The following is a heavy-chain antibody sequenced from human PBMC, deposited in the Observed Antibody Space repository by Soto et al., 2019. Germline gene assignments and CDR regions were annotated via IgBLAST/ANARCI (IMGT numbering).Heavy chain of an antibody. CDR3: AKGRYGDYGWFDP. Sequence: PGGSLRLSCAASGFSFSDYAMSWARQAPGKGLEWVSAISGSGGSTYYADSVKGRFTISRDNSKNTVYLQMNSLRAEDTAVYYCAKGRYGDYGWFDPWGQGTLVTVSS. J-gene: IGHJ5*02. V-gene: IGHV3-23*01. D-gene: IGHD4-17*01. CDR1: GFSFSDYA. CDR2: ISGSGGST.